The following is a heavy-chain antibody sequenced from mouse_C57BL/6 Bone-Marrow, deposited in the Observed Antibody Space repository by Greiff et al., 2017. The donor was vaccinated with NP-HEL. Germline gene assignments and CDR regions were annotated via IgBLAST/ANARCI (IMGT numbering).Heavy chain of an antibody. CDR3: ARAEYYYGSSSAWFAY. D-gene: IGHD1-1*01. V-gene: IGHV1-80*01. Sequence: LVESGAELVKPGASVKISCKASGYAFSSYWMNWVKQRPGKGLEWIGQIYPGDGDTNYNGKFKGKATLTADKSSSTAYMQLSSLTSEDSAVYFCARAEYYYGSSSAWFAYWGQGTLVTVSA. CDR1: GYAFSSYW. CDR2: IYPGDGDT. J-gene: IGHJ3*01.